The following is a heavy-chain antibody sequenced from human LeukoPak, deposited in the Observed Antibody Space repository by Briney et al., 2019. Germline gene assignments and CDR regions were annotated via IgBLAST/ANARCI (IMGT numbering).Heavy chain of an antibody. CDR2: IYYSGST. J-gene: IGHJ4*02. Sequence: SETLSLTCTVSGGSISSSSYYWSWIRQPPGKGLGWIGSIYYSGSTYYNPSLKSRVTISVDTSKNQFSLKLSSVTAADTAVYYCARQHIAAAGRSSFDYWAQGTLVTVSS. V-gene: IGHV4-39*01. D-gene: IGHD6-13*01. CDR3: ARQHIAAAGRSSFDY. CDR1: GGSISSSSYY.